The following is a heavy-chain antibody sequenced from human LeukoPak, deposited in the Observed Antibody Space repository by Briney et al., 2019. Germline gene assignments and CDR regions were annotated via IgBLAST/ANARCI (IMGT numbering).Heavy chain of an antibody. V-gene: IGHV4-34*01. Sequence: SETLSLTCAVYGGSFSGYYWTWIRQPPGKGLEWIAEINHSGSTNYNPSLKSRVTVSVDTSRNQFSLKLSSVTAADTAVYYRARTQWLARGRNMRHAFDIWGQGTMVTVSS. D-gene: IGHD6-19*01. CDR1: GGSFSGYY. J-gene: IGHJ3*02. CDR3: ARTQWLARGRNMRHAFDI. CDR2: INHSGST.